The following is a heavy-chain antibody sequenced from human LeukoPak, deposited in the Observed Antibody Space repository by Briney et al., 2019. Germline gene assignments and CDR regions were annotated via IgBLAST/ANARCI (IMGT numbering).Heavy chain of an antibody. J-gene: IGHJ6*02. Sequence: PRESLKISCKGSGYSFTSYWIGWVRQMPGKGLEWMGIIYPGDSDTRYSPSFQGQVTISADKSISTAYLQWSSLKASDTAMYYCASSASSRSYYYYYGRDVWGQGTTVTVSS. V-gene: IGHV5-51*01. D-gene: IGHD2-2*01. CDR2: IYPGDSDT. CDR3: ASSASSRSYYYYYGRDV. CDR1: GYSFTSYW.